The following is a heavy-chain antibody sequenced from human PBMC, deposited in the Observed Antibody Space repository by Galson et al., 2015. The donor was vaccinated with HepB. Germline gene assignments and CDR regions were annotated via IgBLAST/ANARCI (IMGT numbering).Heavy chain of an antibody. D-gene: IGHD6-19*01. CDR2: IYPGDSDT. Sequence: QSGAEVKKPGESLKISCKGSGYNFANYWIGWVRRMPGKGLEWMGVIYPGDSDTRYSPSFQGQVTISADKSITTAYLQWSSPKASDTAIYYCARQTYGSGWSDYWGQGTLVTVSS. CDR3: ARQTYGSGWSDY. J-gene: IGHJ4*02. CDR1: GYNFANYW. V-gene: IGHV5-51*01.